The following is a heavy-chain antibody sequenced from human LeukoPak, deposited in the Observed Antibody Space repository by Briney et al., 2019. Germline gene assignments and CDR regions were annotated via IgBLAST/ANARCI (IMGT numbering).Heavy chain of an antibody. CDR3: ARDIYDYVWGSYRYYFDY. CDR1: GFIFSSYS. Sequence: GVLRLSCAASGFIFSSYSMNWVRQAPGKGLEWVSSISSSSSYIYYADSVKGRFTISRDNAKNSLYLQMNSLRAEDTAVYYCARDIYDYVWGSYRYYFDYWGQGTLVTVSS. D-gene: IGHD3-16*02. CDR2: ISSSSSYI. V-gene: IGHV3-21*01. J-gene: IGHJ4*02.